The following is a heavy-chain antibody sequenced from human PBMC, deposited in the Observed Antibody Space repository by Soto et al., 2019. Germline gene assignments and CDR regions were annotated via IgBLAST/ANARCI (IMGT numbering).Heavy chain of an antibody. V-gene: IGHV1-2*04. D-gene: IGHD3-3*01. CDR3: ARDTIFGREGGGDYYGMDV. Sequence: ASVKVSCKASGYTFTSYYMHWVRQAPGQGLEWMGWINPNSGGTNYAQKFQGWVTMTRDTSISTAYMELSRLRSDDTAVYYCARDTIFGREGGGDYYGMDVWGQGTTVTVSS. CDR1: GYTFTSYY. J-gene: IGHJ6*02. CDR2: INPNSGGT.